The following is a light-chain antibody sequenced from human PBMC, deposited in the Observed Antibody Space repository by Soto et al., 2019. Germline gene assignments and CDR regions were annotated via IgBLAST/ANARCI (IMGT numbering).Light chain of an antibody. CDR3: QKYSRVPLT. Sequence: DTQMTQSPSSLSASVGDRVSITCRASQGIGKYLAWYQQRAGKAPSLLISAASDLQSGVPSRFSGSGSETDFTITINSLQHEDVATYYCQKYSRVPLTFGGGTRVEIK. CDR1: QGIGKY. V-gene: IGKV1-27*01. CDR2: AAS. J-gene: IGKJ4*01.